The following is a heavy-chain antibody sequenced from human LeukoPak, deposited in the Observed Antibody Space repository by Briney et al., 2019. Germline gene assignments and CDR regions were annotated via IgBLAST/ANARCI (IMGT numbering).Heavy chain of an antibody. Sequence: PGGSLRLSCVASGFTFSSFAMHWVRQAPGKGLEWVAIIWYDGSNKYYADSVKGRFTISRDNSKKTLYMQMNSLRAEDTAVYYCVRGSDFDYWGQGTLVTVSS. V-gene: IGHV3-33*01. CDR3: VRGSDFDY. J-gene: IGHJ4*02. CDR2: IWYDGSNK. CDR1: GFTFSSFA.